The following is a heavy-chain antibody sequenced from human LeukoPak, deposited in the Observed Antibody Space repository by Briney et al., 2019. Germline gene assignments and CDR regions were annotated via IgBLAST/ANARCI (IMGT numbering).Heavy chain of an antibody. CDR1: GGSITTYY. CDR3: ARVGDWNDLVY. V-gene: IGHV4-59*01. CDR2: INYSGST. J-gene: IGHJ4*02. Sequence: SETLSLTCTVSGGSITTYYWTWIRQPPGKGLEWIGYINYSGSTNYNPSLKSRVTISVDTSKNQFSLKLSSVTAADTAVYYCARVGDWNDLVYWGQGTLVTVSS. D-gene: IGHD1-1*01.